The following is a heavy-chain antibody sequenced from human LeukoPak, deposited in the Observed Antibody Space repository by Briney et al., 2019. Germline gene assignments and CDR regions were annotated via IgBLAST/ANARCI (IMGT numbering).Heavy chain of an antibody. CDR2: IDSSSSTI. CDR1: GFTFNTYS. CDR3: ARDSGDGDYTPDMDV. V-gene: IGHV3-48*04. D-gene: IGHD2-21*02. Sequence: PGGSLRLSCAASGFTFNTYSMNWVRQAPGKGLEWVSYIDSSSSTIYYADSVKGRFTISRDNAKNSLFLQMNSLRAEDTAVYYCARDSGDGDYTPDMDVWGRGTTVIVSS. J-gene: IGHJ6*03.